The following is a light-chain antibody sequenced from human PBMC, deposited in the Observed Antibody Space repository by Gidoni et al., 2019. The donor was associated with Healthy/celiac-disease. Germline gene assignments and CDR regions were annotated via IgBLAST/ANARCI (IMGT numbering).Light chain of an antibody. Sequence: EIVLTQSPSTLPLFPGERATLSCRASQSVSSNIAWYQQKPGQAPRLLIYDASNRATGIPARFSDSGSGTDFTLTISILEPEECAVYYCQQLSNWHPKLTFXRXTKVEIK. J-gene: IGKJ4*01. CDR1: QSVSSN. V-gene: IGKV3-11*01. CDR3: QQLSNWHPKLT. CDR2: DAS.